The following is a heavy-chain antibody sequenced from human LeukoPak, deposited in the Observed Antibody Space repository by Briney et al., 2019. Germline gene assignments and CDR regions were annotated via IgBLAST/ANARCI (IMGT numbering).Heavy chain of an antibody. Sequence: ASVKVSCKASGYTFTSYGISWVRQAPGQGLEWMGWISAYNGNTNYAQKLKGRVTMATETSTSTAYMELRSLRSDDTAVYYCARDITMVRGVPPGYWGQGTLVTVSS. CDR1: GYTFTSYG. V-gene: IGHV1-18*01. CDR2: ISAYNGNT. J-gene: IGHJ4*02. D-gene: IGHD3-10*01. CDR3: ARDITMVRGVPPGY.